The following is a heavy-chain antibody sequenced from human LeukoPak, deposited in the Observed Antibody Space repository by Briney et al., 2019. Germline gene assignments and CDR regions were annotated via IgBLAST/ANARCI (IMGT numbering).Heavy chain of an antibody. CDR1: GFTVSNNY. CDR3: ARDSLGMSTLDS. V-gene: IGHV3-53*01. D-gene: IGHD5/OR15-5a*01. Sequence: GGSLRLSCAASGFTVSNNYMSWVRQAPGKGLEWVSVIYSGGSTYYADSVKGRFTISRDSSKNTLYLQMNSLRAEDTAMYYCARDSLGMSTLDSWGQGTLVTVSS. CDR2: IYSGGST. J-gene: IGHJ4*02.